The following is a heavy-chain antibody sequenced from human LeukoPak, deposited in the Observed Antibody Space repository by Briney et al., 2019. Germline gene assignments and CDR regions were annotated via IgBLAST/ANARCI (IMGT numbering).Heavy chain of an antibody. CDR3: ARGNSHSFDY. CDR1: GFTFDDYA. J-gene: IGHJ4*02. CDR2: ISWNSGSI. D-gene: IGHD4-11*01. V-gene: IGHV3-9*01. Sequence: GGSLRLSCAASGFTFDDYAMHWVRQAPGKGLEWVSGISWNSGSIGYADSVKGRFTISRDNAKNSLYLQMNSLRAEDTALYYCARGNSHSFDYWGKGALVTVSS.